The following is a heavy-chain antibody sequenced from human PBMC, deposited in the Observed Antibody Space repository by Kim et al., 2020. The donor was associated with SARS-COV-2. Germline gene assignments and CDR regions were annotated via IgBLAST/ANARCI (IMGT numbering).Heavy chain of an antibody. CDR2: IYSSGNT. J-gene: IGHJ4*02. D-gene: IGHD6-13*01. CDR1: SGSVETYY. Sequence: SETLSLTCSFSSGSVETYYWSWIRQSPGKGLEWIGYIYSSGNTEYNPSFKSRVTISVDTSMKQFSLKLSSVTAADTAVYYCARGGYTASWYAGIFDYWGQGTPVTVSS. V-gene: IGHV4-59*02. CDR3: ARGGYTASWYAGIFDY.